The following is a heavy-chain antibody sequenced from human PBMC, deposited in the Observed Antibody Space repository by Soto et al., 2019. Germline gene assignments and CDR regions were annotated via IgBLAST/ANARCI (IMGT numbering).Heavy chain of an antibody. Sequence: GGSLRLSCVASGFRFSAYSMNWVRQAPGKGLEWVSSISSGSSYKDYADSVKGRFTISRDNAKNSLFLQMNSLRAEDTAVYYCAKDSGYSYGPDDYWGQGTLVTVSS. D-gene: IGHD5-18*01. CDR3: AKDSGYSYGPDDY. CDR1: GFRFSAYS. CDR2: ISSGSSYK. J-gene: IGHJ4*02. V-gene: IGHV3-21*06.